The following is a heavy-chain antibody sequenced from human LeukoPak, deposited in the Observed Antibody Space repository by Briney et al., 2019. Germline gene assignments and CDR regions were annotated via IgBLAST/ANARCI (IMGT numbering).Heavy chain of an antibody. CDR2: ISGSGGST. CDR1: GFTFSAYA. V-gene: IGHV3-23*01. Sequence: GGSLRLSCTASGFTFSAYAMMWVRQAPGKGLEWVSAISGSGGSTYYADSVKGRFTISRDNSKNTLYLQMNSLRAEDTAVYYCARRCYDSSGFDYWGQGTLVTVSS. CDR3: ARRCYDSSGFDY. D-gene: IGHD3-22*01. J-gene: IGHJ4*02.